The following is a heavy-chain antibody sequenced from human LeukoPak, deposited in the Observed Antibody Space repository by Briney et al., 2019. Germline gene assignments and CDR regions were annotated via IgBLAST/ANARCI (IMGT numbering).Heavy chain of an antibody. Sequence: SQTLSLTCAISGDSVSSNSVAWNWIRQSPSRGLEWLGRTYYRSKWYNDYAESVKSRITINPDTSKNQFSLQLNSVTPEDTAVYYCAREVSFGFGELYDYWGQGTLVTVSS. J-gene: IGHJ4*02. CDR2: TYYRSKWYN. CDR1: GDSVSSNSVA. CDR3: AREVSFGFGELYDY. D-gene: IGHD3-10*01. V-gene: IGHV6-1*01.